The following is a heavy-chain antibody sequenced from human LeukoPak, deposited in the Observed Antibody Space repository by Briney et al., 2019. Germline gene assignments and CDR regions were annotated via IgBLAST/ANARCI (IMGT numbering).Heavy chain of an antibody. Sequence: GRSLRLSCAASGFTFSSYGMHWVRQAPGKGLEWVAVIWYDGSNKYYADSVKGRFTISRDNSKNTLYLQMNSLRAEDTAVYYCASNLVPAAMSPYYYMDVWGKGTMVTVSS. D-gene: IGHD2-2*01. J-gene: IGHJ6*03. CDR2: IWYDGSNK. CDR1: GFTFSSYG. CDR3: ASNLVPAAMSPYYYMDV. V-gene: IGHV3-33*01.